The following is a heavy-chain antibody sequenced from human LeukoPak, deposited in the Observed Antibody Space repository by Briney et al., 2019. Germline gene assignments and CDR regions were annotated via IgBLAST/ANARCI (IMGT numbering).Heavy chain of an antibody. J-gene: IGHJ4*02. CDR3: AKPELLWFGEFYYDY. Sequence: GGSLRLSCAASGFTFSSYGMHWVRQAPGKGLEWVAFIRYDGSNKYYADSVKGRFTISRDNSKNTLYLQMNSLRAEDTAVYYCAKPELLWFGEFYYDYWGQGTLVTVSS. D-gene: IGHD3-10*01. V-gene: IGHV3-30*02. CDR1: GFTFSSYG. CDR2: IRYDGSNK.